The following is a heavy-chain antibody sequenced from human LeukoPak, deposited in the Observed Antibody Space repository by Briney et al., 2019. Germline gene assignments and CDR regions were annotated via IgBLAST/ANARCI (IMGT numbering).Heavy chain of an antibody. CDR2: IPDDGSET. CDR1: GFTFSSYW. V-gene: IGHV3-7*01. J-gene: IGHJ1*01. D-gene: IGHD2-15*01. CDR3: ARGWAAIPD. Sequence: GSLRLSCAASGFTFSSYWMSWVRQAPGKGLEWVANIPDDGSETNYVDSVKGRFIISRDNAKNLLSLQMSSLREEDTALYYCARGWAAIPDWGQGTLVTVSS.